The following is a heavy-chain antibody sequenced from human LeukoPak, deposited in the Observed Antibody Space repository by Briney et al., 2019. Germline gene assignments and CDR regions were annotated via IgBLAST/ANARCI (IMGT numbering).Heavy chain of an antibody. CDR1: GFMFTSYW. Sequence: GGSLRLSCAASGFMFTSYWMSWVRQAPGKGLEWVANINQDGSAKYYVDSVKGRFTISRDNAKNSLYLQMNSLRAEDTAVYYCARDLAFVVGATPIDYWGQGTLVTVSS. D-gene: IGHD1-26*01. CDR3: ARDLAFVVGATPIDY. CDR2: INQDGSAK. J-gene: IGHJ4*02. V-gene: IGHV3-7*01.